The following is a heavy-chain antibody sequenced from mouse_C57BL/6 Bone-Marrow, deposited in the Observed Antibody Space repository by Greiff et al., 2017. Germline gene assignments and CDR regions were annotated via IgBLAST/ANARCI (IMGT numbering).Heavy chain of an antibody. V-gene: IGHV1-66*01. CDR2: IYPGSGNT. CDR1: GYSFTSYY. Sequence: QVQLQQSGPELVKPGASVKISCKASGYSFTSYYIHWVKQRPGQGLEWIGWIYPGSGNTKYNEKFKGKATLTADTSSSTAYMQLSSLTSEDSAVYYCALLLRLYYFDYWGQGTTLTVSS. CDR3: ALLLRLYYFDY. J-gene: IGHJ2*01. D-gene: IGHD1-1*01.